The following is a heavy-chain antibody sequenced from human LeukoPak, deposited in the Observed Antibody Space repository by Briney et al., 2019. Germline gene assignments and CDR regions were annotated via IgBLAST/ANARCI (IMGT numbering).Heavy chain of an antibody. CDR3: ARAYSSRWPHLDY. CDR2: INHSGST. D-gene: IGHD6-13*01. Sequence: SETLSLTCAVYGGSFSGYYWSWIRQPPGKGLEWIGEINHSGSTNYNPSLKSRVTISVNTSKNHFSLRLGSVTAADTAVYYCARAYSSRWPHLDYWGQGVLVTVSS. V-gene: IGHV4-34*01. CDR1: GGSFSGYY. J-gene: IGHJ4*02.